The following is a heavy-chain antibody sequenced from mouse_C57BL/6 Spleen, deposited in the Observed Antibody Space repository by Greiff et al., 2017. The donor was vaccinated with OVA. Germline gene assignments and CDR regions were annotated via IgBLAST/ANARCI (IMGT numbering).Heavy chain of an antibody. Sequence: QVQLQQSGTELVKPGASVKLSCKASGYTFTSYWMHWVKQRPGQGLEWIGNINPSNGGTNYNEKFKSKATLTVDKSSSTAYMQLSSLTSEDSAVYYCARKDGYYDYWYFDVWGTGTTVTVSS. J-gene: IGHJ1*03. D-gene: IGHD2-3*01. CDR3: ARKDGYYDYWYFDV. CDR1: GYTFTSYW. V-gene: IGHV1-53*01. CDR2: INPSNGGT.